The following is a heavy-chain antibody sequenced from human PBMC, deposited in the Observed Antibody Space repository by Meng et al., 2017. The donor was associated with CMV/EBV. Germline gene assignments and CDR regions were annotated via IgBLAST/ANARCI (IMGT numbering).Heavy chain of an antibody. CDR2: IYYSGST. CDR3: ARGVYYYYGMDV. CDR1: GGSISSGGYY. V-gene: IGHV4-31*03. J-gene: IGHJ6*02. Sequence: SETLSLTCTVSGGSISSGGYYWSWIRQHPGKGLEWIGYIYYSGSTYYNPSLKSRVTISVDTSKNQFSLKLSSVTAADTAVYYCARGVYYYYGMDVWGQGTTVTVSS.